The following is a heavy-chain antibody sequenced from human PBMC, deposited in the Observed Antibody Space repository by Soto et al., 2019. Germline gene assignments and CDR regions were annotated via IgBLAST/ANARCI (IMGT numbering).Heavy chain of an antibody. CDR2: IDPTDSYT. J-gene: IGHJ4*01. D-gene: IGHD2-8*01. CDR1: GYTFSNYW. V-gene: IGHV5-10-1*01. CDR3: ARPLRCSNGDCDY. Sequence: GESLKISCKGSGYTFSNYWINWVRQTPGKGLEWMGKIDPTDSYTYYSPSFQGHVTISADMSISTGYLEWRSLKASDTAIYYCARPLRCSNGDCDYWARGTLVTV.